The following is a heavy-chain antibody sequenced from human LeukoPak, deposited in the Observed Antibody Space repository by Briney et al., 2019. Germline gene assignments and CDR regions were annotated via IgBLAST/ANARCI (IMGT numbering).Heavy chain of an antibody. J-gene: IGHJ4*02. CDR2: ISGSGGST. Sequence: GGSLRLSCAASGFTFDDYAMSWVRQAPGKGLEWVSAISGSGGSTYYADSVKGRFTISRDNSKNTLYLQMDSLRAEDTAVYYCACSGGSCYSDDYWGQGTLVTVSS. V-gene: IGHV3-23*01. D-gene: IGHD2-15*01. CDR1: GFTFDDYA. CDR3: ACSGGSCYSDDY.